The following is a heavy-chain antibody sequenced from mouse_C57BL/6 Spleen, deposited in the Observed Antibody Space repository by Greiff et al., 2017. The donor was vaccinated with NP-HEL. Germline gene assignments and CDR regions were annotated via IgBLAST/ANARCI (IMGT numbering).Heavy chain of an antibody. CDR1: GYTFTSYW. D-gene: IGHD1-1*01. CDR2: IDPSDSYT. V-gene: IGHV1-69*01. Sequence: QVQLQQPGAELVMPGASVKLSCKASGYTFTSYWMRWVKQRPGQGLEWIGEIDPSDSYTNYNQKLQGKSTLTVDKSSSTAYMHLSSLTSDDSAVYYCARALMTTAKMYFDVGGTGTTFTVSS. J-gene: IGHJ1*03. CDR3: ARALMTTAKMYFDV.